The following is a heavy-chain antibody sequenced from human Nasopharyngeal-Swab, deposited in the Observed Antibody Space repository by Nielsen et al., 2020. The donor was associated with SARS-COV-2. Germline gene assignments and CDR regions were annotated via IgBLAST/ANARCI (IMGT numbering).Heavy chain of an antibody. J-gene: IGHJ6*02. Sequence: GASLKISCEASGFNFASYWIGWVRQMPGRGLEWMGFIYPGDSDTRYRPSFQGQITISIDKSNNTAVLHSSSLKALDTATYYCARSWSYYGMDVWGQGTTVIVSS. CDR3: ARSWSYYGMDV. CDR1: GFNFASYW. D-gene: IGHD3-10*01. V-gene: IGHV5-51*01. CDR2: IYPGDSDT.